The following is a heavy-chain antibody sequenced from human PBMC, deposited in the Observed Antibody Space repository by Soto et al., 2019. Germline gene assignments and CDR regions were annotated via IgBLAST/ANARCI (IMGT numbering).Heavy chain of an antibody. V-gene: IGHV3-23*01. CDR1: GFTFSSYA. J-gene: IGHJ4*02. CDR2: ISGSGGST. Sequence: EVPRLESGGGLVQPGGSLRLSCAASGFTFSSYAMSWVRQAPGKGLEWVSAISGSGGSTYYADFVKGRFTHSRDNSKNTLYLKMNSLRAEDTVVDYCATPPFSPPAASSGFLEWSGWAYFDYWGQGTLVTVSS. D-gene: IGHD3-3*01. CDR3: ATPPFSPPAASSGFLEWSGWAYFDY.